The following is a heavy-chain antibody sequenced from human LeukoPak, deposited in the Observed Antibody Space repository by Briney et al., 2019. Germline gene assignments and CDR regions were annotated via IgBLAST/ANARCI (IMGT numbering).Heavy chain of an antibody. D-gene: IGHD3-9*01. CDR2: ISGSGGST. J-gene: IGHJ3*02. Sequence: QPGGSLRLSCAASGFTFSSYAMSWDRQAPGKGLEWVSAISGSGGSTYYADSVKGRFTISRDNSKNTLYLQMNSLRAEDTAVYYCAKGYENYDILTDAFDIWGQGTMVTVSS. CDR3: AKGYENYDILTDAFDI. CDR1: GFTFSSYA. V-gene: IGHV3-23*01.